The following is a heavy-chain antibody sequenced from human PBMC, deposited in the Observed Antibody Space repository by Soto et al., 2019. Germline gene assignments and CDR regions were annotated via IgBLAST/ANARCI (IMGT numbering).Heavy chain of an antibody. V-gene: IGHV3-74*01. Sequence: EVQLVESGGGLLQPGGSLTLSCTASGFTFSNYWMHWVRQAPGRGLGGFSPTKSDGRGTSNTDSVKGRFTISRDNPYNRVYLDMRNLRAEDKGVVVCARWGFDYGPGRMDVWGKGTPVIVSS. CDR1: GFTFSNYW. CDR2: TKSDGRGT. J-gene: IGHJ6*04. D-gene: IGHD3-10*01. CDR3: ARWGFDYGPGRMDV.